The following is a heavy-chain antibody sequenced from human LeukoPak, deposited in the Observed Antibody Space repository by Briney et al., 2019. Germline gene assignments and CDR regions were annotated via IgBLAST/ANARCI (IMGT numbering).Heavy chain of an antibody. D-gene: IGHD4-17*01. CDR1: GGSFSGYY. CDR2: INHSGST. V-gene: IGHV4-34*01. CDR3: ARGLLDVYGDYVGY. Sequence: SETLSLTCAVYGGSFSGYYWSWIRQPPGKGLEWIGEINHSGSTNYNPSLKSRVTISVDTSKNQFSLKLSSVTAADTAVYYCARGLLDVYGDYVGYWGQGTLVTVSS. J-gene: IGHJ4*02.